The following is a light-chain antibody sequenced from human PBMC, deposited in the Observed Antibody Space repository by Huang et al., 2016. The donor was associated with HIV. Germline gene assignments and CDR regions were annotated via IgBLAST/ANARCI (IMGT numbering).Light chain of an antibody. CDR1: QNINNY. V-gene: IGKV3-11*01. J-gene: IGKJ4*01. Sequence: DIVLTQSPATLSLSPGQRAILSCRASQNINNYLVWYQQKPGPAPRLLIYDSFNRATGIPARFSGSGSGTDFTLTINTLEPEDFAVYYCQQRGAWPLTFGGGTKVEIK. CDR2: DSF. CDR3: QQRGAWPLT.